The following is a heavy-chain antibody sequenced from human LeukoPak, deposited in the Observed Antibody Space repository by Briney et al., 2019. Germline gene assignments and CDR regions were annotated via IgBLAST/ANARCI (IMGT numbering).Heavy chain of an antibody. CDR2: IYYSGST. Sequence: SETLSLTCTVSGGSISSSSYYWGWIRQPPGKGLEWIGSIYYSGSTYYNPSLKSRVTISVDTSKNQFSLKLSSVTAADTAVYYCARRVISGWYLYYFDYWGQGTLVTVSS. D-gene: IGHD6-19*01. V-gene: IGHV4-39*01. CDR1: GGSISSSSYY. CDR3: ARRVISGWYLYYFDY. J-gene: IGHJ4*02.